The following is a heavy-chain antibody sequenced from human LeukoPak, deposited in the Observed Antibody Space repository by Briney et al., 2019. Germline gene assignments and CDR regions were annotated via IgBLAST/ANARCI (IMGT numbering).Heavy chain of an antibody. CDR3: TGNYYGSGSYADFDY. CDR2: IHYTGST. D-gene: IGHD3-10*01. J-gene: IGHJ4*02. Sequence: SETLSLTCTVSGGSISSYYWSWIRQSPGKGLECMGYIHYTGSTNYNPSLKSRVTISVETSKNQFSLKLKSVTAADTAVYYCTGNYYGSGSYADFDYWGQGTLVTVSS. CDR1: GGSISSYY. V-gene: IGHV4-59*01.